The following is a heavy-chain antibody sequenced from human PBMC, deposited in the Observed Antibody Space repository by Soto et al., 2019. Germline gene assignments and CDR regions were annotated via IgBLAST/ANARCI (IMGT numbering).Heavy chain of an antibody. J-gene: IGHJ6*02. CDR1: GYSFTSYW. CDR2: IDPSDSYT. D-gene: IGHD3-10*01. V-gene: IGHV5-10-1*01. Sequence: GESLKISCKGSGYSFTSYWISWVRQMPGKGLEWMGRIDPSDSYTNYSPSFQGHVTISADKSISTAYLQWSSLKASDTAMYYCARLGVPYGSGRPFWMNYYYGMDVWGQGTTVTVSS. CDR3: ARLGVPYGSGRPFWMNYYYGMDV.